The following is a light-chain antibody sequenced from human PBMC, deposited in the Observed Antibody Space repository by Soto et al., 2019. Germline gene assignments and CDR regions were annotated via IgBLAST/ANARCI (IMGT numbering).Light chain of an antibody. CDR1: SSDVGGYNY. CDR2: EVS. Sequence: QSALTQPPSASESPGQSVTISCTGTSSDVGGYNYVSWYQQHPGKAPKLMIYEVSKRPSGVPDRFSGSKSGNTASLTVSGLQAEDEADYYCSSYAGSNTPYVFGTGTKVTVL. CDR3: SSYAGSNTPYV. V-gene: IGLV2-8*01. J-gene: IGLJ1*01.